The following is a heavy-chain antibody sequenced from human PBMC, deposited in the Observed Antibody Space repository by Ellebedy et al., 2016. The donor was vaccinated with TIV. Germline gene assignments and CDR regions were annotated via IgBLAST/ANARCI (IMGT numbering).Heavy chain of an antibody. V-gene: IGHV3-30*03. CDR1: GFIFNSHG. CDR3: GRGYFVSG. CDR2: ISSHGMTT. Sequence: GESLKISCAASGFIFNSHGMHWVRQAPGKGLEWVAVISSHGMTTYYADSVKGRFTISRDNAKNSLYLQMSSLKVEDTAVYYCGRGYFVSGWGQGTLVTVSS. D-gene: IGHD3-10*01. J-gene: IGHJ1*01.